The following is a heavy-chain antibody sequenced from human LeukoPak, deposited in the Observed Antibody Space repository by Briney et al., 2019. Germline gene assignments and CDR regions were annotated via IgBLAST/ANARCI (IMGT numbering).Heavy chain of an antibody. CDR3: ARDYGSGSYHYYYYGMDV. CDR1: GGSISSSSYY. V-gene: IGHV4-39*01. J-gene: IGHJ6*02. CDR2: IYYSGST. D-gene: IGHD3-10*01. Sequence: NPSETLSLTCTVSGGSISSSSYYWGWIRQPPGKGLEWIGSIYYSGSTYYNPSLKSRVTISVDTPKNQFSLKLSSVTAADTAVYYCARDYGSGSYHYYYYGMDVWGQGTTVTVSS.